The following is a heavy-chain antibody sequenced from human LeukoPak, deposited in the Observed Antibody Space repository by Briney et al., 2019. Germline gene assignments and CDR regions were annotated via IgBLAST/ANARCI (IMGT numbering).Heavy chain of an antibody. V-gene: IGHV1-46*01. Sequence: ASVKVSCKASGYTFISYSMNWVRRAPGQGLEWVGMINPSGGRTSYAQRFQGRVTVTTDTSTSTVYMQLSSLASEDTAVYYCARERRAWGEDFWGQGTLVTVSS. J-gene: IGHJ4*02. CDR1: GYTFISYS. CDR2: INPSGGRT. CDR3: ARERRAWGEDF. D-gene: IGHD3-16*01.